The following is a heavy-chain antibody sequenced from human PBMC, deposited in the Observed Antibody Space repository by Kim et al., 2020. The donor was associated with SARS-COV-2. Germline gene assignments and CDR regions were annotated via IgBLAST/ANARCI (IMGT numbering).Heavy chain of an antibody. J-gene: IGHJ5*02. V-gene: IGHV1-3*01. D-gene: IGHD6-19*01. Sequence: YAPTCQGRVTRTRDTSASTVYMELNSLRSEDTAIYYCATTASSGWYWWFDPWGQGTLVTVSS. CDR3: ATTASSGWYWWFDP.